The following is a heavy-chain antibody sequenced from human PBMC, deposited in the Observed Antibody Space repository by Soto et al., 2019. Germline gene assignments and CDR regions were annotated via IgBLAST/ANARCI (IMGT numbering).Heavy chain of an antibody. J-gene: IGHJ4*02. D-gene: IGHD2-8*01. CDR1: GYSFTSYW. CDR2: IDPSDSYT. Sequence: GESLKISCKGSGYSFTSYWISWVRQMPGKGLEWMGRIDPSDSYTNYSPSFQGHVTISADKSISTAYLQWSSLKASDTAMYYCARLGVGYCTNGVCPPFDYWGQGTLVTVS. V-gene: IGHV5-10-1*01. CDR3: ARLGVGYCTNGVCPPFDY.